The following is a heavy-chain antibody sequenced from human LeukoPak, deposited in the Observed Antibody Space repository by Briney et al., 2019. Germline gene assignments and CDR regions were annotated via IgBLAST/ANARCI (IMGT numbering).Heavy chain of an antibody. CDR2: INHSGST. CDR3: ASQGDRFIDGSGSYESLNY. D-gene: IGHD3-10*01. Sequence: SETLSLTCAVYGGSFSGYYWSWIRQPPGKGLEWIGEINHSGSTNYNPSLKSRVTISVDTSKNQFSLKLSSVTAADTAVYYCASQGDRFIDGSGSYESLNYWGQGTLVTVSS. V-gene: IGHV4-34*01. CDR1: GGSFSGYY. J-gene: IGHJ4*02.